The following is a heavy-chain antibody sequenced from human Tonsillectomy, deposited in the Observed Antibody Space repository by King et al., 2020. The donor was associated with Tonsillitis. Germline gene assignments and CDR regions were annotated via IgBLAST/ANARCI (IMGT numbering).Heavy chain of an antibody. Sequence: VQLVESGGGLVQPGGSLRLACAASGLPFSDYWMHWVRQGPGKGLVWVSRIITDGSTADYADSVKGRFTISRDNAKSTLYLQMNSLRAEDTAMYYCAREKSGVQLALDSWGQGTLVTVSS. CDR3: AREKSGVQLALDS. D-gene: IGHD6-6*01. J-gene: IGHJ4*02. V-gene: IGHV3-74*02. CDR2: IITDGSTA. CDR1: GLPFSDYW.